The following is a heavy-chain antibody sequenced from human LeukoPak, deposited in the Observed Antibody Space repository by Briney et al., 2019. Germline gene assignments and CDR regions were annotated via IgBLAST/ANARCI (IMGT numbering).Heavy chain of an antibody. V-gene: IGHV4-34*01. CDR3: ARGRSTMIARAAKTLYFDY. J-gene: IGHJ4*02. D-gene: IGHD3-22*01. CDR1: GGSFSGYY. Sequence: SETLSLTCAVYGGSFSGYYWSWIRQPPGKGLEWIGEINHSGSTNYNPSLKSRVTISVDTSKNQFSLKLSSVTAAVTAVYYCARGRSTMIARAAKTLYFDYWGQGTLVTVSS. CDR2: INHSGST.